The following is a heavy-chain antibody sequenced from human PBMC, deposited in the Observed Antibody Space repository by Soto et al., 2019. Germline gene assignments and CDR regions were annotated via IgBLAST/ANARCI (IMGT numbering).Heavy chain of an antibody. CDR2: INHSGST. Sequence: QVQLQQWGAGLLKPSETLSLTCAVSGTSFSGYYWSWIRQPPEKGLEWIGEINHSGSTNYNPSLKSRLTISVDISNNQFSLKLNSVTAADTAVYYCACQYSDSWSGYSSTTFDYWGQGTLVTVSS. V-gene: IGHV4-34*01. CDR1: GTSFSGYY. CDR3: ACQYSDSWSGYSSTTFDY. J-gene: IGHJ4*02. D-gene: IGHD3-3*01.